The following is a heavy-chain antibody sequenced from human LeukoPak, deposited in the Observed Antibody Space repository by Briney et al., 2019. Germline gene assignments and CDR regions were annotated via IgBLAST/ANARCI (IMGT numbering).Heavy chain of an antibody. D-gene: IGHD5-24*01. J-gene: IGHJ4*02. CDR2: INHSGST. CDR3: ARVRFRRDGYNSHY. CDR1: GGSFSGYY. V-gene: IGHV4-34*01. Sequence: SETLSLTCAVYGGSFSGYYWSWIRQPPGKGLEWIGEINHSGSTNYNPSLKSRVTISVDTSKNQFSLKLSSVTAADTAVYYCARVRFRRDGYNSHYWVQGTLVTVSS.